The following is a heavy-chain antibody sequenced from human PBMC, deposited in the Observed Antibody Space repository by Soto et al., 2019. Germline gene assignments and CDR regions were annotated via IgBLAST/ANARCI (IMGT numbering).Heavy chain of an antibody. CDR2: IWYDGSNK. Sequence: PGGSLRLSCAASGFTFSHFAMSWVRQAPGKGLEWVAAIWYDGSNKYYADSVKGRFTISRDISKNTLYLQMNSLRAEDTAVYYCAKAGSSGYDYYFDYWGQGTLVTVSS. D-gene: IGHD3-22*01. V-gene: IGHV3-33*06. CDR1: GFTFSHFA. J-gene: IGHJ4*02. CDR3: AKAGSSGYDYYFDY.